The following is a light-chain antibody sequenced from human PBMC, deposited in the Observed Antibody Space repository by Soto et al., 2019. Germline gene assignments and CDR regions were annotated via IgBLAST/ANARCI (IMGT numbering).Light chain of an antibody. CDR2: KTS. CDR3: VEAALLPHA. V-gene: IGKV2-24*01. CDR1: QSLAFRDGNIY. J-gene: IGKJ1*01. Sequence: DIVLTQTPLSLVVTLGQPASISCKSSQSLAFRDGNIYLNWLQQRPVQPPRLLIYKTSNRFSGVPDRFSGSGAGTEFTLKISKVEAEDVGVYYCVEAALLPHAFGQGTKVEIK.